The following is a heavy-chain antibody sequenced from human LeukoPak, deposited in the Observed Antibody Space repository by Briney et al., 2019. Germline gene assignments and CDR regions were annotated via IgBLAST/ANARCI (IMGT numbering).Heavy chain of an antibody. CDR3: AKDKVVAASYSPSDAFDI. V-gene: IGHV3-48*01. CDR1: GFTFSSYS. D-gene: IGHD2-15*01. J-gene: IGHJ3*02. CDR2: ISSSSSTI. Sequence: PGGSLRLSCAASGFTFSSYSMNWVRQAPGKGLEWVSYISSSSSTIYYADSVKGRFTISRDNAKNSLYLQMNSLRAEDTALYYCAKDKVVAASYSPSDAFDIWGQGTMVTVSS.